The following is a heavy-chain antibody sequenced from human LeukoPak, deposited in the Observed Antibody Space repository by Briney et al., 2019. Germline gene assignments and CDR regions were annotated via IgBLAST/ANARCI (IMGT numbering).Heavy chain of an antibody. D-gene: IGHD3-10*01. CDR3: ARDLADVTMVRGVSSGTFDI. Sequence: PSGTLSLTCTVSGGSVSSSNWWNWVRQPPGQGLEWIGEIDHSGTTYYSASLKSRVTISLDKSKSQFSLKLTSLTAADTAVYYCARDLADVTMVRGVSSGTFDIWGQGTVVTVSS. J-gene: IGHJ3*02. V-gene: IGHV4-4*02. CDR2: IDHSGTT. CDR1: GGSVSSSNW.